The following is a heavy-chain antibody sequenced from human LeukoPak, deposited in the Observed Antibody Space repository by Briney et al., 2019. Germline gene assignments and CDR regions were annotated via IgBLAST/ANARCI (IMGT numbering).Heavy chain of an antibody. CDR2: IKQDGSEK. Sequence: AGGSLRLSCVASGFTFSSSAMSWVRQAPGKGLEWVANIKQDGSEKYYVGSVKGRFTISRDNAKNSLYLQMDSLRAEDTAVYYCARDGPYSTSSTHPPWGQGTQVTVSS. CDR1: GFTFSSSA. CDR3: ARDGPYSTSSTHPP. V-gene: IGHV3-7*03. D-gene: IGHD6-6*01. J-gene: IGHJ5*02.